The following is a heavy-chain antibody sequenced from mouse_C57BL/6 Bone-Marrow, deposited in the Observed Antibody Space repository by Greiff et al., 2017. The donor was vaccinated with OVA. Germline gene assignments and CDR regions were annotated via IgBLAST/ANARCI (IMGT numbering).Heavy chain of an antibody. J-gene: IGHJ2*01. CDR3: ERYEAVWDDFDY. V-gene: IGHV7-3*01. Sequence: EVQRVESGGGLVQPGGSLSLSCAASGFTFTDYYMSWVRQPPGKALEWLGFIRNKANGYTTEYRASVKGRFTISRDNSPSILYLEMNDLRTEESADNYCERYEAVWDDFDYWGQGTTLTVSA. CDR1: GFTFTDYY. CDR2: IRNKANGYTT. D-gene: IGHD4-1*01.